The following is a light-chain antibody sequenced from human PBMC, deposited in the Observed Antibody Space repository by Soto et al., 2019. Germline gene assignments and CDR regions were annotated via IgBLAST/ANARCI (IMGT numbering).Light chain of an antibody. Sequence: EIVLTQSPATLSLSPGERATLSCRASQSVSSYLAWYQQKPGQAPRLLIYDASNRATGIPGRFSGSGSGTDFTLNISSLEPEDFAVYYCQQRGNWPWTFGQGTKVDIK. V-gene: IGKV3-11*01. J-gene: IGKJ1*01. CDR1: QSVSSY. CDR3: QQRGNWPWT. CDR2: DAS.